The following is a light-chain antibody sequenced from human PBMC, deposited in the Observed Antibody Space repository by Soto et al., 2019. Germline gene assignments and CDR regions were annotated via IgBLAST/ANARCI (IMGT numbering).Light chain of an antibody. CDR3: QTWGTGIWV. V-gene: IGLV4-69*01. CDR1: SGHSTYA. Sequence: QPVLTQSPSASASLGASVKLTCTLSSGHSTYAIAWHQQQPEKGPRYLMKLNSDGSHRKGDGIPDRCSGSSSGAERYLTISSLQSEDEADYYCQTWGTGIWVFGGGTKLTVL. J-gene: IGLJ3*02. CDR2: LNSDGSH.